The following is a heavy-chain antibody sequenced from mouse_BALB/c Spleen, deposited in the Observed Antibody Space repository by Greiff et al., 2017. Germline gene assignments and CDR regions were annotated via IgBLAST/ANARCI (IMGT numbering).Heavy chain of an antibody. J-gene: IGHJ2*01. D-gene: IGHD4-1*01. CDR1: GFNIKDTY. V-gene: IGHV14-3*02. CDR3: ASANWYYFDY. CDR2: IDPANGNT. Sequence: EVQLQQSGAELVKPGASVKLSCTASGFNIKDTYMPWVKQRPEQGLEWIGRIDPANGNTKYDPKFQGKATITADTSSNTAYLQRSSLTSEDTAVYYCASANWYYFDYWGQGTTLTVSS.